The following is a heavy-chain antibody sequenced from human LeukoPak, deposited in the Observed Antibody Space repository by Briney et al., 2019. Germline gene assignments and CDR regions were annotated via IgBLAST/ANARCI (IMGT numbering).Heavy chain of an antibody. Sequence: GGSLRLSCAASGFTFSSYSMNWVRQAPGKGLEWVSSISSSSSYIYYADSVKGRFTISRDNAKNSLYLQMNSPRAEDTAVYYCAREGPTSDAFDIWGQGTMVTVSS. V-gene: IGHV3-21*01. CDR1: GFTFSSYS. CDR3: AREGPTSDAFDI. J-gene: IGHJ3*02. CDR2: ISSSSSYI.